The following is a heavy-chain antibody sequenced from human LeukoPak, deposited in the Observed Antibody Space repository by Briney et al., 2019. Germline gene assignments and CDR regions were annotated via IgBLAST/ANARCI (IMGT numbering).Heavy chain of an antibody. V-gene: IGHV4-34*01. CDR1: GGSFSGYY. CDR2: INHSGST. D-gene: IGHD3-22*01. J-gene: IGHJ5*02. CDR3: ARDIYYDSSGFPRSSWFDP. Sequence: PSETLSLTCAVYGGSFSGYYWSWIRQPPGKGLEWIGEINHSGSTNYNPFLKSRVTISVDTSKNQFSLKLSSVTAADTAVYYCARDIYYDSSGFPRSSWFDPWGQGTLVTVSS.